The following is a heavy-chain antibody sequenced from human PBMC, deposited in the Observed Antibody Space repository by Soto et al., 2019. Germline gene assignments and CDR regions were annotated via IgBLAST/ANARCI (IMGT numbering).Heavy chain of an antibody. Sequence: QVQQLESGPGLVKPWDTLSLTCTVSGAYISDFSWSWIRQPAGKGLEWIGRITVNGNTQYNPSFRSRVTLSMDTSRNQFSLNLQSATAADTALYSCARESGENWTYEAHWGQGTLVTVSS. CDR3: ARESGENWTYEAH. V-gene: IGHV4-4*07. CDR1: GAYISDFS. J-gene: IGHJ1*01. D-gene: IGHD1-7*01. CDR2: ITVNGNT.